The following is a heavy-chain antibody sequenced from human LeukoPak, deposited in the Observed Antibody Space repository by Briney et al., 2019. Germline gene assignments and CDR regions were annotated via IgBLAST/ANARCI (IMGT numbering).Heavy chain of an antibody. CDR1: GFTFADYA. V-gene: IGHV3-74*01. Sequence: GGSLRLSCAVSGFTFADYAMHWVRPAPGEGRAWDSYTITDGSSTYYADSVKGRFTISRDNTKNTVYLQMSSLKAEDTAVCYCLESYHFSFWGQGTLVTVSS. CDR2: TITDGSST. D-gene: IGHD1-1*01. CDR3: LESYHFSF. J-gene: IGHJ4*02.